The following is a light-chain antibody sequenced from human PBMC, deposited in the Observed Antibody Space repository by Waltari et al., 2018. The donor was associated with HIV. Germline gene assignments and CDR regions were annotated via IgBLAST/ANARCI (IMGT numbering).Light chain of an antibody. V-gene: IGLV2-23*02. CDR1: SSDVGSYNL. Sequence: QSALTQPASVSGSPGQSITISCTATSSDVGSYNLVPWYQQHTGKAPKLMIYEVSKRPSGVSNRFSGSKSGNTASLTISGLQAEDEADYYCCSYAGSSTYVFGTGTKVTVL. CDR3: CSYAGSSTYV. CDR2: EVS. J-gene: IGLJ1*01.